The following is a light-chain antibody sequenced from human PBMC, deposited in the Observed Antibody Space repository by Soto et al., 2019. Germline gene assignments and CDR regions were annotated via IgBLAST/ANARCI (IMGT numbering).Light chain of an antibody. J-gene: IGKJ5*01. CDR2: GAS. CDR1: ESVTNY. V-gene: IGKV3D-15*01. Sequence: VLTQSPATLSLSPGERGTLSFRASESVTNYLAWYQQKPGQAPKLLIYGASTRATGIPARFSGSGSGTEFTLTISNLQSEDFAVYFCQQYHNWPPITFGHGTRLEIK. CDR3: QQYHNWPPIT.